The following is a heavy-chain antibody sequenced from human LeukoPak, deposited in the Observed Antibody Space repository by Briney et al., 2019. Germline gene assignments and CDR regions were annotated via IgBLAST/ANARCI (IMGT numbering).Heavy chain of an antibody. D-gene: IGHD3-10*01. V-gene: IGHV4-39*07. Sequence: PSETLSLTCTVSGGSISSSSYYWGWIRQPPGKGLEWIGSIYYSGSTYYNPSLKSRVTISVDTSKNQFSLKLSSVTAADTAVYYCARDPTPDYYGSGSYYKCTGFDPWGQGTLVTVSS. CDR3: ARDPTPDYYGSGSYYKCTGFDP. CDR2: IYYSGST. J-gene: IGHJ5*02. CDR1: GGSISSSSYY.